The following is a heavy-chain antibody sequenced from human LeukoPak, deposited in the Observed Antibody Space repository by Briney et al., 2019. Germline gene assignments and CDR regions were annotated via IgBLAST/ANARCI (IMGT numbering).Heavy chain of an antibody. Sequence: GGSLRHSCAASGFTFSSYSMNWVRQAPGKRLEWVSSISSSSSYIYYADSVKGRFTISRDNAKNSLYLQMNSLRAEDTAVYYCARDSYGDYSPWGQGTLVTVSS. J-gene: IGHJ4*02. D-gene: IGHD4-17*01. V-gene: IGHV3-21*04. CDR1: GFTFSSYS. CDR2: ISSSSSYI. CDR3: ARDSYGDYSP.